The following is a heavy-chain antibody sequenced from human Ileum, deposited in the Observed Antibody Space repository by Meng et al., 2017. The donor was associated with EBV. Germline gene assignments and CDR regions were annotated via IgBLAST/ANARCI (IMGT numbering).Heavy chain of an antibody. Sequence: VQLPESGPGLVEPSGTLSLTCAVSGGSISSSNWWSWVRQAPGKGLEWIGEIHHTESTNYNPSLKSRVTISVDKSKNQFSLKLSSVTAADTAVYYCARESYSDSSGYYSLDYWGQGSLVTVSS. V-gene: IGHV4-4*02. CDR1: GGSISSSNW. J-gene: IGHJ4*02. CDR3: ARESYSDSSGYYSLDY. D-gene: IGHD3-22*01. CDR2: IHHTEST.